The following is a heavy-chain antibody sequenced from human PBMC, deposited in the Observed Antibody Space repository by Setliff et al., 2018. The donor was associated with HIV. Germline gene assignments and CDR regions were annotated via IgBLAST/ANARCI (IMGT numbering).Heavy chain of an antibody. CDR1: GYDFTLRY. CDR3: VTSPGSFTSVDETEAGDY. D-gene: IGHD6-25*01. V-gene: IGHV1-2*02. J-gene: IGHJ4*02. CDR2: IKLSSGGT. Sequence: ASVKVSCKASGYDFTLRYIHWVRQAPGQGLEWMGNIKLSSGGTKFAQKFLGRVTTTRDTSTNTAFMELRRLNSDDTATYFCVTSPGSFTSVDETEAGDYWGQGTLVTVSS.